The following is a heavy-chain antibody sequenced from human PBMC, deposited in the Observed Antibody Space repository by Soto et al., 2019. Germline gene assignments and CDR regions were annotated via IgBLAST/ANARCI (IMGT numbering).Heavy chain of an antibody. CDR2: IVVGSGNT. J-gene: IGHJ4*02. V-gene: IGHV1-58*01. CDR3: AADDYYDSSEGY. Sequence: SVKVSCKASGFTFTSSAVQWVRPARGQRLEWIGWIVVGSGNTNYAQKFQERVTITRDMSTSTAYMELSSLRSEDTAVYYCAADDYYDSSEGYWGQGTLVTVSS. D-gene: IGHD3-22*01. CDR1: GFTFTSSA.